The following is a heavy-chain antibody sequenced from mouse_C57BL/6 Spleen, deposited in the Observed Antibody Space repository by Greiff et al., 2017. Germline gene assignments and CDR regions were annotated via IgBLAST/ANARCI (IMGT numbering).Heavy chain of an antibody. CDR3: ARKGLITTVVGYAMDY. D-gene: IGHD1-1*01. CDR2: IWSGGST. V-gene: IGHV2-2*01. Sequence: VQLKESGPGLVQPSQSLSITCTVSGFSLTSYGVHWVRQSPGKGLEWLGVIWSGGSTDYNAAFISRLSISKDNSKSQVFFKMNSLQADDTAIYYCARKGLITTVVGYAMDYWGQGTSVTVSS. CDR1: GFSLTSYG. J-gene: IGHJ4*01.